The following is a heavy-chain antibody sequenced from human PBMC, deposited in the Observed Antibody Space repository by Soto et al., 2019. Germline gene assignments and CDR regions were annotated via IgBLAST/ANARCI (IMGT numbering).Heavy chain of an antibody. D-gene: IGHD3-22*01. CDR3: AGGDYYHSSGYYFYYYTMDV. CDR2: MHYTGFS. CDR1: GDSVTSHY. V-gene: IGHV4-59*04. J-gene: IGHJ6*02. Sequence: SETLSLTCSFSGDSVTSHYLTWIRQSPEKGLEWIGYMHYTGFSHYNPSLKSRVTISVETSKSQFSLQLSSVTAADTAVYYCAGGDYYHSSGYYFYYYTMDVWGQGTTVTVSS.